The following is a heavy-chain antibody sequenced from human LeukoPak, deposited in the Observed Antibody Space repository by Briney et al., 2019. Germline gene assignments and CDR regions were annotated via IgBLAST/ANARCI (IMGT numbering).Heavy chain of an antibody. D-gene: IGHD3-3*01. CDR3: ARYEGLYY. V-gene: IGHV3-48*03. CDR1: RFILSKYQ. J-gene: IGHJ4*02. CDR2: ISSSGSTI. Sequence: GWGLRESLPSSRFILSKYQINEVGQAAGRGLNGVSYISSSGSTIYYADSKKGRSTISRDNAKNSLYLQMNSLRAEDTAVYYCARYEGLYYWGQGTLVTVSS.